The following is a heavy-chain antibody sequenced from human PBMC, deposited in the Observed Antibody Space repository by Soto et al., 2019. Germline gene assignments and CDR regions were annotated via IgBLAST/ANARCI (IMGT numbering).Heavy chain of an antibody. J-gene: IGHJ4*02. CDR3: ASDTTGGYFHHEY. CDR2: VSDDGSEQ. V-gene: IGHV3-30*17. Sequence: SLIVSCSYCGFSLIDYVIHFVLQSPGKGLEYVAAVSDDGSEQYYADSVRGRFTISRDNSKNTVYLQLDSLTTGDTAVYYCASDTTGGYFHHEYRGQGALVKVYS. D-gene: IGHD3-16*01. CDR1: GFSLIDYV.